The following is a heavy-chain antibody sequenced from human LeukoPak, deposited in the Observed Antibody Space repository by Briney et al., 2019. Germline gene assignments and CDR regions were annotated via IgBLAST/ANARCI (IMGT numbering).Heavy chain of an antibody. Sequence: GGSLRLSCAASGFSFSSYAIHWVRQAPGKGLEWVASINPDESEKYSAGSVKGRFTISRDNAKNSLFLQMENLRVEDTAFYYCVRDLHYSRLDYWGQGMLVAVSS. D-gene: IGHD4-11*01. CDR1: GFSFSSYA. CDR2: INPDESEK. CDR3: VRDLHYSRLDY. J-gene: IGHJ4*02. V-gene: IGHV3-7*01.